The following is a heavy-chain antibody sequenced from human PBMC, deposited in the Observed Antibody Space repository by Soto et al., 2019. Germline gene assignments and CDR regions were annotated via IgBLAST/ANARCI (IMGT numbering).Heavy chain of an antibody. Sequence: ASVKVSCKASGYTFASYAISWMRQAPGQGLEWMGWISAYNGNTNYAQKLQGRVTMTTDTSTSTAYMELRSLRSDDTAVYYCAKLPTRGLRLGELSLYRCGRYSYHMYLWGQGTTVTVSS. J-gene: IGHJ6*02. CDR1: GYTFASYA. CDR3: AKLPTRGLRLGELSLYRCGRYSYHMYL. CDR2: ISAYNGNT. V-gene: IGHV1-18*01. D-gene: IGHD3-16*02.